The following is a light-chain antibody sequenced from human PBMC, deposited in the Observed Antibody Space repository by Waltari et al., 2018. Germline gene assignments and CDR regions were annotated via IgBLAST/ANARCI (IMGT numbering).Light chain of an antibody. Sequence: DIQMTQSPSSLSASVGETITMTCRASQAISNNLAWIQQKPGKGPKSLIYGAFILQSGVPSRFSCSGSETDFTLTISRLQPEDFATYYCQQYYTYPYTFGQGTKLEIK. J-gene: IGKJ2*01. CDR3: QQYYTYPYT. CDR1: QAISNN. V-gene: IGKV1-16*01. CDR2: GAF.